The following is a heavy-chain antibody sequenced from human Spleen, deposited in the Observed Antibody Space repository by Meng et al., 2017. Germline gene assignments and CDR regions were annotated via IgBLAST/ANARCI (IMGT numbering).Heavy chain of an antibody. D-gene: IGHD3-10*01. CDR2: ISNSGRTK. Sequence: QVQLVGSGGGLVKPGGSLRPTCAASGFTFSDDYMSWVRQAPGKGLEWLSYISNSGRTKNYAASVKGRFTISRDNAKNSLSLQMNRLRAEDTAVYYCARDGGSGDFDFWGQGTLVTVSS. CDR3: ARDGGSGDFDF. CDR1: GFTFSDDY. J-gene: IGHJ4*02. V-gene: IGHV3-11*04.